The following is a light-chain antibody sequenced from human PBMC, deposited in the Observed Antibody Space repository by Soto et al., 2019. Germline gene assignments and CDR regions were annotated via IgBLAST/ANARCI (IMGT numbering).Light chain of an antibody. V-gene: IGKV1-27*01. CDR2: GAS. CDR3: QKYDSDPPL. J-gene: IGKJ4*01. CDR1: QGIYNY. Sequence: DIQMTQSPSSLSASVGDRVTITCRTSQGIYNYLAWYQQKPGKVPKLLIYGASTLQSGDPSRFSGSGSGTDFTLTISSLQPEDVATYYCQKYDSDPPLFGGGTKVEIK.